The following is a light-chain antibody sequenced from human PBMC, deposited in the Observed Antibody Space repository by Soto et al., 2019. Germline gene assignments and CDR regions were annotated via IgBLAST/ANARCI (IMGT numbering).Light chain of an antibody. CDR2: SNN. V-gene: IGLV1-44*01. J-gene: IGLJ3*02. Sequence: QSVLTQPPSASGTPGQRVTISCSGSSSNLGSNTVNWYQQLPGTAPKLLIYSNNQRPSGVPDRFAGSKSGTPASLAISGLQSEDEADYYCAAWDDSLNGWVFGGGTQLTVL. CDR1: SSNLGSNT. CDR3: AAWDDSLNGWV.